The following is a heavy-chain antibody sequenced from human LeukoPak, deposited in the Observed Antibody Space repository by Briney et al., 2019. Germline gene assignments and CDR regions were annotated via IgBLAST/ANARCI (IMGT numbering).Heavy chain of an antibody. CDR3: AKEGPRSDYGDYLDY. J-gene: IGHJ4*02. V-gene: IGHV3-33*06. Sequence: GRSLRLSCAASGFTFSSYGMHWVRQAPGKGLEWVAAIWYDGSNKYYADSVKGRFTISRDNSKNTLYLQMNSLRAEDTAVYYCAKEGPRSDYGDYLDYWGQGTLVTVSS. D-gene: IGHD4-17*01. CDR1: GFTFSSYG. CDR2: IWYDGSNK.